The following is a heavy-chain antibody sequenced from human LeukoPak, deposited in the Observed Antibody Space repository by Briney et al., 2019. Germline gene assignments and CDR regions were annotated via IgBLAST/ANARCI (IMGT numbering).Heavy chain of an antibody. J-gene: IGHJ4*02. CDR1: GFTFSIYW. V-gene: IGHV3-7*01. CDR2: IKQDVSQK. CDR3: ARGRGSYCFDY. D-gene: IGHD1-26*01. Sequence: GGSLRLSCAASGFTFSIYWMSWVRQAPGKGLGWVANIKQDVSQKYYVNSVKGRFTISRDNAKSSLYLQMNSLRAEDTAVYYCARGRGSYCFDYWGQGTLVTVSS.